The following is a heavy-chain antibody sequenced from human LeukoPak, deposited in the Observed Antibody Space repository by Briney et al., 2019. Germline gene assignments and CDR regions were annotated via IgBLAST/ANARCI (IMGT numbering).Heavy chain of an antibody. CDR1: GYTFTGYY. D-gene: IGHD3-22*01. Sequence: ASVKVSCKASGYTFTGYYMHWVRQAPGQGLEWMGWINPNSGGTNYAQKFQGRVTMTRDTSIGTAYMELSRLRSDDTAVYYCARDYDSSGYLVNWGQGTLVTVSS. CDR3: ARDYDSSGYLVN. V-gene: IGHV1-2*02. CDR2: INPNSGGT. J-gene: IGHJ4*02.